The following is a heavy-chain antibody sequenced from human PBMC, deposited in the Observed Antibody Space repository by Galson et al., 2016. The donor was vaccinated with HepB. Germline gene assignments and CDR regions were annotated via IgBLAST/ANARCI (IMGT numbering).Heavy chain of an antibody. CDR2: IYYSGNT. Sequence: LRLSCAVSGFRFSNYDLTWVRQAPGKGLEWIGYIYYSGNTYYNPSLKSRVTISVDTSKNQFSLKLSSVTAADTAVFYCARGYSLFDYWGQGTLVTVSS. CDR1: GFRFSNYD. D-gene: IGHD5-18*01. J-gene: IGHJ4*02. V-gene: IGHV4-30-4*01. CDR3: ARGYSLFDY.